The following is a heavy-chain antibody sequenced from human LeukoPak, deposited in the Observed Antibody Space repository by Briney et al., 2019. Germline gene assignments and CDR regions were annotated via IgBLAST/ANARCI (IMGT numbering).Heavy chain of an antibody. CDR3: ARDWPTIAAAGTIPEYFQH. Sequence: GGSLRLSCAASGFTFSSYSMNWGRQAPGKGLEWVSSISSSSSYIYYADSVKGRFTISRDNAKNSLYLQMNSLRAEDTAVYYCARDWPTIAAAGTIPEYFQHWGQGTLVTVSS. V-gene: IGHV3-21*01. J-gene: IGHJ1*01. CDR1: GFTFSSYS. D-gene: IGHD6-13*01. CDR2: ISSSSSYI.